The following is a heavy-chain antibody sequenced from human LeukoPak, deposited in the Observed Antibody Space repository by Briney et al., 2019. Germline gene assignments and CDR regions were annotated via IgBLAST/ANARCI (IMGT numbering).Heavy chain of an antibody. CDR1: GGSISSSNW. D-gene: IGHD3-10*01. J-gene: IGHJ5*01. CDR2: IFHSGTT. V-gene: IGHV4-4*02. CDR3: ARVGGFTMVRGAVNNWFDS. Sequence: SETLSLTCAVSGGSISSSNWWSWVRQPPGKGLEWIGEIFHSGTTNYNPSLRSRVSISVGTSKNQFSLKLSSVTATDTAVYYCARVGGFTMVRGAVNNWFDSWGQGTLVTVSS.